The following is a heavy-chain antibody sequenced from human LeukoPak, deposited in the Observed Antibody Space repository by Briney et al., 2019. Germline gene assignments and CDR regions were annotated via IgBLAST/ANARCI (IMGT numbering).Heavy chain of an antibody. J-gene: IGHJ5*02. D-gene: IGHD3-10*01. CDR2: INHSGST. CDR1: GGSFSGYY. V-gene: IGHV4-34*01. CDR3: ARAPITMVRGAHRWAFDP. Sequence: PSETLSLTCAVYGGSFSGYYWSWIRQPPGKGLEWIGEINHSGSTNYNPSLKSRVTISVDTSKNQFSLKLSSVTAADTAVYYCARAPITMVRGAHRWAFDPWGQGTLVTVSS.